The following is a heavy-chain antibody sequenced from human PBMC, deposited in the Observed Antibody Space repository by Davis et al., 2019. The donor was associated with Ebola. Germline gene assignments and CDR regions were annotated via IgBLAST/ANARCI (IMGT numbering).Heavy chain of an antibody. CDR1: GGSISISSYY. Sequence: MPGGSLRLSCTVSGGSISISSYYWSWIRQPPGKGLEWIGHIYYSGSTNYNPSLKSRVTISVDTSKNQFSLKLSSVTAADTAVYYCARGGPIAVSKAWFDPWGQGALVTVSS. J-gene: IGHJ5*02. D-gene: IGHD6-19*01. CDR2: IYYSGST. CDR3: ARGGPIAVSKAWFDP. V-gene: IGHV4-61*05.